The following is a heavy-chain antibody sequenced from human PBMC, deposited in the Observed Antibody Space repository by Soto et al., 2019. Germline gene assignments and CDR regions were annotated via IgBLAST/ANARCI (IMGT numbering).Heavy chain of an antibody. Sequence: QVQLVQSGAEVRQPASSVKVSCKTSGATFSSYAITWVRQAPGQGLEWMGGIVPTVDTSTYAQKFQGRVTITADKLTNTDYMELSSLRSDDTAVYYCVRVVAIPGYPDNWGQGTLVTVSS. CDR3: VRVVAIPGYPDN. J-gene: IGHJ4*02. D-gene: IGHD5-12*01. CDR1: GATFSSYA. CDR2: IVPTVDTS. V-gene: IGHV1-69*14.